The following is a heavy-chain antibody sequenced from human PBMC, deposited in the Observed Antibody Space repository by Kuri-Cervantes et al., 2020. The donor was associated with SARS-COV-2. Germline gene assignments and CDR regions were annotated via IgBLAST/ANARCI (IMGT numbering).Heavy chain of an antibody. CDR3: ARASGDSSGYYRGRYFHH. D-gene: IGHD3-22*01. Sequence: ASVKVSCKASGYTFTSYYMHWVRQAPGQGLEWMGMLNPNSGTTIYAQKFQGRVTITRDTSTNTVYMELSSLRSEDTAVFYCARASGDSSGYYRGRYFHHWGQGTLVTVSS. CDR2: LNPNSGTT. CDR1: GYTFTSYY. J-gene: IGHJ1*01. V-gene: IGHV1-46*01.